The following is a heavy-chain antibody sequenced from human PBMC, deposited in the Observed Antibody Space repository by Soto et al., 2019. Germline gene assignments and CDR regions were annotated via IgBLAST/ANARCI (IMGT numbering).Heavy chain of an antibody. Sequence: QVQLQESGPGLVKPSETLSLTCTVSGGSVSSGSYYWSWIRQPPGKGLEWIGYIYYSGSTNYNPSLKSRVTISVDTSKNQFSLKLSSVTAADTAVYYCARSVLTFRSQLLTKEYFDYWGQGTLVTVSS. V-gene: IGHV4-61*01. J-gene: IGHJ4*02. D-gene: IGHD2-2*01. CDR1: GGSVSSGSYY. CDR2: IYYSGST. CDR3: ARSVLTFRSQLLTKEYFDY.